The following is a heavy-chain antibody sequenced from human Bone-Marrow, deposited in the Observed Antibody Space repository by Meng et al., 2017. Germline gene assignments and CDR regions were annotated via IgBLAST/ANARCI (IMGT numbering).Heavy chain of an antibody. CDR3: ARDRDYYDSTDAARYFDY. CDR2: ISAYNGNT. V-gene: IGHV1-18*01. D-gene: IGHD3-22*01. Sequence: ASVKVSCKASGGTFSSYAISWVRQAPGQGLEWMGWISAYNGNTNYAQKLQGRVTMTTDTSTSTAYMELRSLRSDDTAVYYCARDRDYYDSTDAARYFDYWGQGTLVTVSS. CDR1: GGTFSSYA. J-gene: IGHJ4*02.